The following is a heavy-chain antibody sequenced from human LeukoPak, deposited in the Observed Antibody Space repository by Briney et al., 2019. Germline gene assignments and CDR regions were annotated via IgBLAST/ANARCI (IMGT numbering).Heavy chain of an antibody. V-gene: IGHV4-34*01. CDR2: INHSGST. Sequence: SETLSLTCAVYGGSFSGYYWSWIRQPPGKGLEWIGEINHSGSTNYNPSLKSRVTISVDTSKNQFSLKLSSVAAADTAVYYCARGVATINWGQGTLVTVSS. D-gene: IGHD5-12*01. CDR1: GGSFSGYY. CDR3: ARGVATIN. J-gene: IGHJ4*02.